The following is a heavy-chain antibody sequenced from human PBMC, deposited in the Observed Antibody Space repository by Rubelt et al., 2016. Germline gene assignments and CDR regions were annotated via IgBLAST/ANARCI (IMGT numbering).Heavy chain of an antibody. J-gene: IGHJ6*02. CDR1: GFTLSSYW. CDR3: ARQSTGYGMDV. V-gene: IGHV3-21*01. D-gene: IGHD1-1*01. Sequence: EVQLVESGGGLVQPGGSLRLSCAASGFTLSSYWMHWVRQAPGKGLVWVSSISYITTHIYYADSVKGRFSISRDNAKNSLYLQMNSLRAEDTAVYYCARQSTGYGMDVWGQGTTVTVSS. CDR2: ISYITTHI.